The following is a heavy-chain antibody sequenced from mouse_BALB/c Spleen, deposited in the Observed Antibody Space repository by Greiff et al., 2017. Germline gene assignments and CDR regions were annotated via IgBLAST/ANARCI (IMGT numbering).Heavy chain of an antibody. D-gene: IGHD2-3*01. Sequence: SGPELVKPGALVKISCKASGYTFTRYDINWVKQRPGQGLEWIGWIYPGDGSTKYNEKFKGKATLTADKSSSTAYMQLSSLTSENSAVYFCARELNYAMDYWGQGTSVTVSS. J-gene: IGHJ4*01. V-gene: IGHV1S33*01. CDR3: ARELNYAMDY. CDR2: IYPGDGST. CDR1: GYTFTRYD.